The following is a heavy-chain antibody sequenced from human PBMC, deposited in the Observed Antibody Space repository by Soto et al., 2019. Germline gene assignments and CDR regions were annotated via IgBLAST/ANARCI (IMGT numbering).Heavy chain of an antibody. CDR3: ARDRVYYYDNSGYYNFDY. J-gene: IGHJ4*02. Sequence: QVQLVESGGGVVQPGRSLRVSCAASGFTFSNYAMRWVRQAPGKGLEWVAVVSYDGSKQFYADSVEGRFTISRDSSKSTLYLHMDNLRDEDTAVYYCARDRVYYYDNSGYYNFDYWGQGTLVTVSS. CDR2: VSYDGSKQ. V-gene: IGHV3-30-3*01. CDR1: GFTFSNYA. D-gene: IGHD3-22*01.